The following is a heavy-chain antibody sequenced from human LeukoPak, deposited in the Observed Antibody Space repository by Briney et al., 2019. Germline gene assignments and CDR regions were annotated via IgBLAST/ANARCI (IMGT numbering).Heavy chain of an antibody. CDR1: GYASTGYY. CDR3: ARVRYYYGSGRPSGMDV. J-gene: IGHJ6*02. D-gene: IGHD3-10*01. V-gene: IGHV1-2*02. Sequence: ASVKVSCKASGYASTGYYMHWVRQAPGQGLEWMGWINPNSGGTNYAQKFQGRVTMTRDTSISTAYMELSRLRSDDTAVYYCARVRYYYGSGRPSGMDVWGQGTTVTVSS. CDR2: INPNSGGT.